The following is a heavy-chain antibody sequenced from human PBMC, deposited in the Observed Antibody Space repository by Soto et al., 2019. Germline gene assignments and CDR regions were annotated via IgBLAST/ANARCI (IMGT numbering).Heavy chain of an antibody. CDR2: MNPNSGNT. V-gene: IGHV1-8*01. CDR3: ARGDVGYSSSWYEYYYYYGMGV. J-gene: IGHJ6*02. CDR1: GYTFTSYD. Sequence: ASVQVSCKASGYTFTSYDINWVRQATGQGLEWMGWMNPNSGNTGYAQKFQGRVTMTRNTSISTAYMELSSLRSEDTAVYYCARGDVGYSSSWYEYYYYYGMGVWGQGTTVTVSS. D-gene: IGHD6-13*01.